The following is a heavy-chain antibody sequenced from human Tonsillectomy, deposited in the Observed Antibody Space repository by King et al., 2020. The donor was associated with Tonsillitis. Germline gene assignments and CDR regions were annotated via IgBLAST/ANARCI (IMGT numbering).Heavy chain of an antibody. CDR3: ARAAVNPAAGTGRGYYSYYYMDV. CDR1: GFTFSSYS. V-gene: IGHV3-48*01. J-gene: IGHJ6*03. D-gene: IGHD6-13*01. Sequence: QLVQSGGGLVQPGGSLRLSCAASGFTFSSYSMNWVRQAPGKGLEWVSSISSSSSNIYYADSVKGRFTISRDNAKNSLYLQMNSLRAEDTAVYYCARAAVNPAAGTGRGYYSYYYMDVWGKGTTVTVSS. CDR2: ISSSSSNI.